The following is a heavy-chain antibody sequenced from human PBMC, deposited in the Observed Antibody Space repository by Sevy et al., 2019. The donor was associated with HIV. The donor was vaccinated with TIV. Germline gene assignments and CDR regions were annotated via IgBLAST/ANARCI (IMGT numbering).Heavy chain of an antibody. CDR1: GFTFGDYC. Sequence: GGSLRLSCTASGFTFGDYCMSWVRQAPGKGLEWVAFLKSDVYGGTVDHAASVRGRFVISRDDSKTIAYLQMNDLKTKDTGVYYCTRWKAAQSIFDYWGQGALVIVSS. CDR2: LKSDVYGGTV. CDR3: TRWKAAQSIFDY. D-gene: IGHD6-13*01. V-gene: IGHV3-49*04. J-gene: IGHJ4*02.